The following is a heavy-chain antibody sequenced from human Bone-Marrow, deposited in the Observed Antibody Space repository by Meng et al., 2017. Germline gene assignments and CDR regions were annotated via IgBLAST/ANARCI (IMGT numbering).Heavy chain of an antibody. V-gene: IGHV4-61*01. J-gene: IGHJ4*02. CDR1: GGSVSSGSYY. Sequence: GSLRLSCTVSGGSVSSGSYYWSWIRQPPGKGLEWIGYIYYSGSTNYNPSLKSRVTISVDTSKNQFSLKLSSVTAADTAVYYCARDCSGGSCYFDYWGQGTLVTVSS. CDR3: ARDCSGGSCYFDY. D-gene: IGHD2-15*01. CDR2: IYYSGST.